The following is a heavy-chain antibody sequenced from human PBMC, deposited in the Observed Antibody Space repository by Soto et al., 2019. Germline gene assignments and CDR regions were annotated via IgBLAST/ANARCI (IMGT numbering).Heavy chain of an antibody. CDR2: IIPIFGTA. CDR3: ARGYCSGGSCYGPSDY. CDR1: GGTFSSYA. V-gene: IGHV1-69*12. Sequence: QVQLVQSGAAVKKPGSSVKVSCKASGGTFSSYAISWVRQAPGQGLEWMGGIIPIFGTANYAQKFQGRVTITADESTSXAYMELSSLRSEDTAVYYCARGYCSGGSCYGPSDYWGQGTLVTVSS. D-gene: IGHD2-15*01. J-gene: IGHJ4*02.